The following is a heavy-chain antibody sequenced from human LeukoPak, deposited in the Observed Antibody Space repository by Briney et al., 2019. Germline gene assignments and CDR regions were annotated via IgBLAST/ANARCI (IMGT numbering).Heavy chain of an antibody. CDR2: IYYSGSA. CDR1: GAPFSDSY. V-gene: IGHV4-59*08. J-gene: IGHJ2*01. Sequence: SETLSLTCTVSGAPFSDSYWGWVRQPPGKGLEWIAYIYYSGSANYSPSLKSRVTISVDTSRDQFSLNLSSVTAADTAVYYCARSPVSYWHFDLWGRGTLVTVSS. D-gene: IGHD5/OR15-5a*01. CDR3: ARSPVSYWHFDL.